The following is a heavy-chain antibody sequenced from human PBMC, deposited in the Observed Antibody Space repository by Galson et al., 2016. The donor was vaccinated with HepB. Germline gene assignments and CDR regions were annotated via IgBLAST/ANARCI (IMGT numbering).Heavy chain of an antibody. D-gene: IGHD5-24*01. CDR2: IYSGGST. CDR3: ARRWKEMATITDAFDI. CDR1: VFTVSSNY. V-gene: IGHV3-53*01. Sequence: SLRLSCAASVFTVSSNYMSWVRQAPGKGLEWVSLIYSGGSTYYADSVKGRFTISRDNSKNTVYLQMNTLRAEDTAVYYCARRWKEMATITDAFDIWGQGTMVTVSS. J-gene: IGHJ3*02.